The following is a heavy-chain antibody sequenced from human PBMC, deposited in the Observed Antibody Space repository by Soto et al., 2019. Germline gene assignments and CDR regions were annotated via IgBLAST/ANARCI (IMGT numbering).Heavy chain of an antibody. CDR2: ISYDGNNK. CDR1: GFTFSSYA. J-gene: IGHJ4*02. D-gene: IGHD6-19*01. CDR3: AKEMAASEPNDF. V-gene: IGHV3-30-3*02. Sequence: QVQLVESGGGVVQPGRSLRLSCAASGFTFSSYAMHWVRQAPGKGLEWLAVISYDGNNKYYADSVKGRFTISRDNSKNTQYLQMNSLRVEHTAVYYCAKEMAASEPNDFWGQGTLVTVSS.